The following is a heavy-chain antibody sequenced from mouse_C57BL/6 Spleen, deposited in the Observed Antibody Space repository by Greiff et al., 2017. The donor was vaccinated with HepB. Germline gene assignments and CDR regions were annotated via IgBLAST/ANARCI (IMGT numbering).Heavy chain of an antibody. CDR1: GFTFSSYA. Sequence: EVNVVESGGGLVKPGGSLKLSCAASGFTFSSYAMSWVRQTPEKRLEWVATISDGGSYTYYPDNVKGRFTISRDNAKNNLYLQMSHLKSEDTAMYYCARDLMITRETWFAYWGQGTLVTVSA. J-gene: IGHJ3*01. CDR3: ARDLMITRETWFAY. CDR2: ISDGGSYT. V-gene: IGHV5-4*01. D-gene: IGHD2-4*01.